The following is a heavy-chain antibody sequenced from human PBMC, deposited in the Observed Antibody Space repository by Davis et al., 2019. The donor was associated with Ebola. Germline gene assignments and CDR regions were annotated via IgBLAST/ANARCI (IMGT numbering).Heavy chain of an antibody. CDR1: GGSISSYY. V-gene: IGHV4-59*08. Sequence: PSETLSLTCTVSGGSISSYYWSWIRQPPGKGLEWIGYIYYSGSTNYNPSLKSRVTISVDTSKNQFSLKLSSVTAADTAVYYCARHGWDGGSYIWFDPWGQGTLVTVSS. D-gene: IGHD1-26*01. CDR3: ARHGWDGGSYIWFDP. CDR2: IYYSGST. J-gene: IGHJ5*02.